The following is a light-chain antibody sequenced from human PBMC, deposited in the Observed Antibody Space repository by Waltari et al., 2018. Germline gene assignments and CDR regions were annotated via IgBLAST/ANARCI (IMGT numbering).Light chain of an antibody. Sequence: IQLTQSPSSLSASVVDRVTITCRASQGISSYLAWYQQKPGKAPKLLIYAASPVQRGVPSRSNGSGSGADFTLSSSSLRPQEFATYYGQQLNSYPRGLFTFGPGTKVDIK. CDR1: QGISSY. J-gene: IGKJ3*01. CDR2: AAS. V-gene: IGKV1-9*01. CDR3: QQLNSYPRGLFT.